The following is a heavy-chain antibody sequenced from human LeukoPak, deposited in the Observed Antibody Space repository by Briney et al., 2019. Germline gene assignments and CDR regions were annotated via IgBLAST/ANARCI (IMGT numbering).Heavy chain of an antibody. CDR2: IIPIFGTA. J-gene: IGHJ5*02. CDR3: TVWFGELYNWFDP. Sequence: SVKVSCKASGYTFTSYDINWVRQAPGQGLEWMGGIIPIFGTANYAQKFQGRVTITADESTSTAYMELSSLRSEDTAVYYCTVWFGELYNWFDPWGQGTLVTVSS. D-gene: IGHD3-10*01. CDR1: GYTFTSYD. V-gene: IGHV1-69*13.